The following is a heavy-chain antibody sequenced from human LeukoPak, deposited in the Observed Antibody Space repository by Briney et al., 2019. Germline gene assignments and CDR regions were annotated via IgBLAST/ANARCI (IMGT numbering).Heavy chain of an antibody. J-gene: IGHJ6*02. V-gene: IGHV3-53*01. CDR2: IHSGGST. CDR1: GFTVSSNY. Sequence: GGSLRLSCAASGFTVSSNYMSWVRQAPGKGLEWVSVIHSGGSTYYADSVKGRFTISRDNSKNTLYLQMNSLRAEDTAVYYCAGATAPSYYYYGMDVWGQGTTVTVSS. CDR3: AGATAPSYYYYGMDV.